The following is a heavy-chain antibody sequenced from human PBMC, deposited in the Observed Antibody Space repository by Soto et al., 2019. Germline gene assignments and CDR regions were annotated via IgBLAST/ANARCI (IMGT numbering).Heavy chain of an antibody. CDR1: GFTFSNYA. J-gene: IGHJ6*02. V-gene: IGHV3-30-3*01. D-gene: IGHD5-18*01. CDR3: ARDTGPNGYNYYYFGMDV. Sequence: QVHLVESGGGVVQPGRSLRLSCAASGFTFSNYAMHWVRQAPGKGLEWVAVISYDGSDKYNANSVKGRFTISRDNSKNTLYLQMNSLRGEDTAFYYCARDTGPNGYNYYYFGMDVWGQGTTVTVSS. CDR2: ISYDGSDK.